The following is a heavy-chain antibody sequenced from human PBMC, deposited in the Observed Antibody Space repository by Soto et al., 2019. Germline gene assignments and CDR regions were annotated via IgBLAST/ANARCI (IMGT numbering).Heavy chain of an antibody. J-gene: IGHJ6*04. CDR2: ISGSGGST. V-gene: IGHV3-23*01. Sequence: GGSLRLSCAASGFTFSSYAMSWVRQAPGKGLEWVSAISGSGGSTYYADSVKGRFTISRDNSKNTLYLQMNSLRAEDTAVYYCATSGGDPYDLWSGYFGMDVWGKGTTVTVSS. CDR1: GFTFSSYA. CDR3: ATSGGDPYDLWSGYFGMDV. D-gene: IGHD3-3*01.